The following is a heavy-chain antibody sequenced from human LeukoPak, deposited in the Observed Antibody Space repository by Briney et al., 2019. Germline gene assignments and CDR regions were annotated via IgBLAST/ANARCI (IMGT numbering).Heavy chain of an antibody. CDR3: ARDYYDSSGYYWGGFDY. Sequence: ASVKVSCKASGYTFTSYYMHWVRQAPGQGLEWMGIINPSGGSTSYAQKFQGRVTMTRDTSTSTVYMELSSLRSEDTAAYYCARDYYDSSGYYWGGFDYWGQGTLVTVSS. CDR2: INPSGGST. V-gene: IGHV1-46*03. D-gene: IGHD3-22*01. CDR1: GYTFTSYY. J-gene: IGHJ4*02.